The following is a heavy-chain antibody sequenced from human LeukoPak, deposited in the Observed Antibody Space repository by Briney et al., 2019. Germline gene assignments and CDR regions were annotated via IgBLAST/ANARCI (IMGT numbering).Heavy chain of an antibody. V-gene: IGHV4-59*08. CDR1: GGSMTNYY. CDR2: IYYRGDT. J-gene: IGHJ4*02. CDR3: ARLGRGAAAGYDY. D-gene: IGHD6-13*01. Sequence: TETLSLTCTVSGGSMTNYYWSWIRQPPGKGLEWIGHIYYRGDTKYNPSLKSRVTISVDTSKNQFSLKLDSVTAADTALYYCARLGRGAAAGYDYWGQGTLVTVSS.